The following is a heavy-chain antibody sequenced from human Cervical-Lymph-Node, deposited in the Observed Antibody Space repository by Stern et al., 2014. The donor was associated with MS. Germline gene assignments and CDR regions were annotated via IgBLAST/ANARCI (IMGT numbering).Heavy chain of an antibody. CDR2: IWYDGSNP. Sequence: MQLVESGGGVVQPGRSLRLSCAASGFSFSRYAMHWVRQAPGKGLEWVALIWYDGSNPYYADSLTGRFTISRDNFKNTIYLQMNSLRAEDTAVYYCASAYSSSHCYFDYWGQGTLVTVSS. J-gene: IGHJ4*02. D-gene: IGHD6-13*01. CDR1: GFSFSRYA. V-gene: IGHV3-33*01. CDR3: ASAYSSSHCYFDY.